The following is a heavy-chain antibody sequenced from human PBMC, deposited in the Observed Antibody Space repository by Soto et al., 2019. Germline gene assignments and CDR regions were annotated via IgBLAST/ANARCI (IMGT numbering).Heavy chain of an antibody. V-gene: IGHV1-18*01. D-gene: IGHD6-13*01. CDR3: TTDWEQQLVDRDYYYYGMDV. J-gene: IGHJ6*02. CDR1: GYTFTGYG. CDR2: ISAYNGNT. Sequence: GASVKVSCKASGYTFTGYGIGWLGQALGQGLGGMGGISAYNGNTNYAQKLQGRFTISRDDSKNTLYLQMNSLKTKDTAVYYCTTDWEQQLVDRDYYYYGMDVWGQGTTVTVSS.